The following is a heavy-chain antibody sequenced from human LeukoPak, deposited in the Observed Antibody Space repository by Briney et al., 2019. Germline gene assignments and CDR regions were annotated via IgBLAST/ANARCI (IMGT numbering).Heavy chain of an antibody. CDR2: ISYDGSNK. J-gene: IGHJ4*02. CDR1: GFTFSSYA. D-gene: IGHD6-13*01. CDR3: VRGVGVSRFNYLDS. V-gene: IGHV3-30-3*01. Sequence: GGSLRLSCAASGFTFSSYAMHWVRQAPGKGLGWVAVISYDGSNKYYADSVKGRFTISRDNSKNTLYLQMNSLRDDDTAVYYCVRGVGVSRFNYLDSWGQGTLVIVSS.